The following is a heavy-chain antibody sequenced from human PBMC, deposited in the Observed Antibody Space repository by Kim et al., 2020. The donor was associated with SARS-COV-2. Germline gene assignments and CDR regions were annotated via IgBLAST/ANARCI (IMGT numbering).Heavy chain of an antibody. V-gene: IGHV6-1*01. J-gene: IGHJ6*02. Sequence: SQTLSLTCAISGDSVSSNSAAWNWIRQSPSRGLEWLGRTYYRSKWYNDYAVSVKSRITINPDTSKNQFSLQLNSVTPEDTAVYYCARESCSSTSCYENYYYYYGMDVWGQGTTVTVSS. CDR3: ARESCSSTSCYENYYYYYGMDV. CDR1: GDSVSSNSAA. D-gene: IGHD2-2*01. CDR2: TYYRSKWYN.